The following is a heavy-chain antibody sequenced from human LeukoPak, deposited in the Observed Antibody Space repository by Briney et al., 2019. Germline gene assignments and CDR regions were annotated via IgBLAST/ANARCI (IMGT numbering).Heavy chain of an antibody. CDR3: ARERQSSRGVTASFDY. CDR2: MNHNSGNT. D-gene: IGHD2-21*02. Sequence: ASVKVSCKASGYTFTSYDINWVRQATGQGLEWMGWMNHNSGNTDYAQKFQGRVTMTRNTSISTAYMELSSLRSEDTAVYYCARERQSSRGVTASFDYWGQGTLVTVSS. CDR1: GYTFTSYD. V-gene: IGHV1-8*01. J-gene: IGHJ4*02.